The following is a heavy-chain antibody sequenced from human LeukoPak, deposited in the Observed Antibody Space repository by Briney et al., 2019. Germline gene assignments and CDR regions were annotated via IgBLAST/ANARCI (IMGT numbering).Heavy chain of an antibody. CDR1: GGSISSGSYY. V-gene: IGHV4-61*02. J-gene: IGHJ1*01. CDR3: ARIGRTYYYDSSGYQEYFQH. CDR2: IYTSGST. Sequence: PSETLSLTCTVSGGSISSGSYYWSWIRQPAGKGLEWIGRIYTSGSTNYNPSLKSRVTISVDTSKNQFSLKLSSVTAADTAVYYCARIGRTYYYDSSGYQEYFQHWGQGTLVTVSS. D-gene: IGHD3-22*01.